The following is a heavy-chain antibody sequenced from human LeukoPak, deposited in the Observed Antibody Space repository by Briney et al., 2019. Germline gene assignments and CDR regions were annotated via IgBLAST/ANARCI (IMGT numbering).Heavy chain of an antibody. Sequence: GGSLRLSCAASGLTFSSYAMSWVRQAPGKGLEWVSVISGSSGRTHYADSVKGRFTISRDNYKNTLYLQMNSLRAEDTAVYYCAKASYGNGGIVDYWGQGTLVTVSS. J-gene: IGHJ4*02. D-gene: IGHD3-16*01. CDR1: GLTFSSYA. CDR2: ISGSSGRT. CDR3: AKASYGNGGIVDY. V-gene: IGHV3-23*01.